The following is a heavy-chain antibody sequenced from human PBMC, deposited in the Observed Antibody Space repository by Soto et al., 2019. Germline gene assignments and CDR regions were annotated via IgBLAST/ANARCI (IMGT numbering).Heavy chain of an antibody. J-gene: IGHJ4*02. CDR2: LYYSGNT. V-gene: IGHV4-59*01. CDR1: GGSISPFY. D-gene: IGHD2-15*01. CDR3: ARVGGVAARTFDY. Sequence: PSETLSLTFTVSGGSISPFYWSWVRQPPGKGLEWIGYLYYSGNTNYNPSLKSRVTISVDASKNQVSLRLTSVTAADTAVYYCARVGGVAARTFDYWGQGTVVTVYS.